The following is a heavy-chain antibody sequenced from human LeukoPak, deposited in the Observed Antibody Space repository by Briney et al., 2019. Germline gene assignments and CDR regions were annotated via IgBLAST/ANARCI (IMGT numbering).Heavy chain of an antibody. Sequence: GGSLRLSCAASGFTFKDTWMSWVRQAPGKGLEWLGRIKSKRDGGAIDYAAPVKGRFITSRDDSKDTLYLQVNSLKPEDTAMYYCTTDPRSWGQGTLVTVSS. V-gene: IGHV3-15*01. J-gene: IGHJ4*02. CDR2: IKSKRDGGAI. CDR3: TTDPRS. CDR1: GFTFKDTW.